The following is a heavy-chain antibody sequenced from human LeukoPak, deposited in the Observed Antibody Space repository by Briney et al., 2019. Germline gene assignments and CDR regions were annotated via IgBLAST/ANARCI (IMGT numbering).Heavy chain of an antibody. CDR2: IWFDGHKN. Sequence: WIRQAPGKGLEWVALIWFDGHKNYYADSVKGRFTISRDNSKNTLFLQMDSLEPEDTAIYYCAREDLGGFDYWGQGTLVTVSS. D-gene: IGHD3-16*01. CDR3: AREDLGGFDY. V-gene: IGHV3-33*01. J-gene: IGHJ4*02.